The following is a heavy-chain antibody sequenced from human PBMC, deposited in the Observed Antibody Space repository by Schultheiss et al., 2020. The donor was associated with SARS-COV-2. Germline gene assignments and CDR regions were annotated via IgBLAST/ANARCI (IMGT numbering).Heavy chain of an antibody. CDR3: ARVKQQLYVWFDP. Sequence: LRLSCTVSGGSISSGGYYWSWIRQHPGKGLEWIGYIYYSGSTYYNPSLKSRVTISVDTSKNQFSPKLSSVTAADTAVYYCARVKQQLYVWFDPWGQGTLVTVSS. V-gene: IGHV4-31*03. CDR2: IYYSGST. D-gene: IGHD6-13*01. CDR1: GGSISSGGYY. J-gene: IGHJ5*02.